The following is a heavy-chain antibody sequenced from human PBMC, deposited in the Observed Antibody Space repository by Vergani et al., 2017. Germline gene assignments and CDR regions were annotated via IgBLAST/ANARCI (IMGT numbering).Heavy chain of an antibody. Sequence: QVQLQESGPGLVKPSQTLALTCTVSGGSISSGDYYWSWIRQPPGKGLEWIGYIYYSGSTYYNPSLKSRVTISVDTSKNQFSLKLSSVTAADTAVYYCASQXLGYCSSTSCPFDYWGQGTLVTVSS. CDR1: GGSISSGDYY. CDR3: ASQXLGYCSSTSCPFDY. D-gene: IGHD2-2*01. CDR2: IYYSGST. V-gene: IGHV4-30-4*08. J-gene: IGHJ4*02.